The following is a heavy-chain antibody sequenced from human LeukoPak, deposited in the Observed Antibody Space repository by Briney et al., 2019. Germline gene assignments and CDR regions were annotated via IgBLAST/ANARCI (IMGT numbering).Heavy chain of an antibody. CDR2: IYYSGST. CDR1: GGSISSSSYY. V-gene: IGHV4-39*01. D-gene: IGHD2-8*01. J-gene: IGHJ4*02. CDR3: ARRWTPYCTNGVCYSYFDY. Sequence: SETLSLTCTVSGGSISSSSYYWGWIRQPPGKGLEWSGSIYYSGSTYYNPSLKSRVTISVDTSKNQFSLKLSSVTAADTAVYYCARRWTPYCTNGVCYSYFDYWGQGTLVTVSS.